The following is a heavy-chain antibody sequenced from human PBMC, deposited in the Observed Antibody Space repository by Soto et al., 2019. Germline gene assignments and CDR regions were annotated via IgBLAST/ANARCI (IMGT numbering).Heavy chain of an antibody. D-gene: IGHD6-13*01. Sequence: PSETRSLTCAVSGGSISSSSYYWGWIRQPPGKGLEWIGSIYYTGSTYYNPSLKSRLTISVDRSKNQFTLQLTSVTVADTAVYYCATSYGNAWYTYWGQGTQVTVSS. CDR1: GGSISSSSYY. J-gene: IGHJ4*02. V-gene: IGHV4-39*06. CDR2: IYYTGST. CDR3: ATSYGNAWYTY.